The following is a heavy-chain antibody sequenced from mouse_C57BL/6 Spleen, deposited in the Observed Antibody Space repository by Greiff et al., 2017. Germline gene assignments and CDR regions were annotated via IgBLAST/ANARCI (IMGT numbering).Heavy chain of an antibody. CDR1: GYTFTSYW. Sequence: VQLQQSGTVLARPGASVKMSCKTSGYTFTSYWMHWVKQRPGQGLEWIGAIYPGNSDTSYNQKFKGKAKLTAVTSASTAYMELSSLTNEDSAVYYCTRSLGSSYYFDYWGQGTTLTVSS. D-gene: IGHD1-1*01. J-gene: IGHJ2*01. V-gene: IGHV1-5*01. CDR2: IYPGNSDT. CDR3: TRSLGSSYYFDY.